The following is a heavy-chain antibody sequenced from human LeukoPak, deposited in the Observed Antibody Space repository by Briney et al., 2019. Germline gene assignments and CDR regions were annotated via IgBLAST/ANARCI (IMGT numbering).Heavy chain of an antibody. D-gene: IGHD4-17*01. CDR3: ARAGYGDRSRYY. J-gene: IGHJ4*02. V-gene: IGHV4-34*01. CDR1: GGSFSGHY. Sequence: SETLSLTCAVYGGSFSGHYWSWIRQPPGKGLEWIGEINHSGSTNYNPSLKSRVTISVDTSKDQFSLKLSSVTAADTAVYYCARAGYGDRSRYYWGQGTLVTVSS. CDR2: INHSGST.